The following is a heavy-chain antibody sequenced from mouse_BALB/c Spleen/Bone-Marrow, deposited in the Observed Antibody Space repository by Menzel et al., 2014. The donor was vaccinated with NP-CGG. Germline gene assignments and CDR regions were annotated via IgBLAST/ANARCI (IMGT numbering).Heavy chain of an antibody. J-gene: IGHJ4*01. CDR1: GYTFTSYW. V-gene: IGHV1-7*01. CDR3: ARRGYAMDY. CDR2: INPSTGYT. Sequence: VQGVESGAELAKPGASVKMSCKASGYTFTSYWMHWVKQRSGQGLEWIGYINPSTGYTEYNQKFKDKATLTADKSSSTAYMQLSSLTSEDSAVYYCARRGYAMDYWGQGTSVTVSS.